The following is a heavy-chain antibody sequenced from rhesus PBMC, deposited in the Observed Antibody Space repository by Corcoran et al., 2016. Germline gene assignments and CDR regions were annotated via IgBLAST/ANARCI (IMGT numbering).Heavy chain of an antibody. Sequence: QVQLQQWGEGLVKPSETLSLTCAVYGGSISGYYYWSWIRQPPGKGLEWIGYIYANSASTNYNPSLKIRVTISKDTSKNQFSLKLSSVTAADTAVYYCARGKGLFDYWGQGVLVTVSS. CDR3: ARGKGLFDY. D-gene: IGHD3-28*01. CDR2: IYANSAST. CDR1: GGSISGYYY. J-gene: IGHJ4*01. V-gene: IGHV4-73*01.